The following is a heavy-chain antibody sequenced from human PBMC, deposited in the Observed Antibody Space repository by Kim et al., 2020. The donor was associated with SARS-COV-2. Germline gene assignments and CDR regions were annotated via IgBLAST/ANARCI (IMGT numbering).Heavy chain of an antibody. CDR2: LSGSGSNT. CDR3: AKDGGGWYTSGWYYFDN. J-gene: IGHJ4*02. D-gene: IGHD6-19*01. Sequence: GGSLRLSCAASGFTFDNYAMNWVRQAPGKGLEWVSSLSGSGSNTYYADSVKGRFTISRDNSKNTVYLQMNSLRAEDTAIYYCAKDGGGWYTSGWYYFDNWGLGMLVPVSS. CDR1: GFTFDNYA. V-gene: IGHV3-23*01.